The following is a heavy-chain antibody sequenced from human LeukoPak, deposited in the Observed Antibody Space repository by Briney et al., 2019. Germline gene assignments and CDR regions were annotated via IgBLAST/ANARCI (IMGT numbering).Heavy chain of an antibody. D-gene: IGHD2/OR15-2a*01. CDR3: VGHGTRNAWLIGFDP. Sequence: GGPLRLPCAAFGFTFSSYAMYWGRQAPGKGLEWEAVLSSDGSNTYYADSVKGRFTISRDNDKNPLAQQMNSLRADDTAVFYWVGHGTRNAWLIGFDPWGQGTLVTVSS. CDR1: GFTFSSYA. CDR2: LSSDGSNT. J-gene: IGHJ5*02. V-gene: IGHV3-30*04.